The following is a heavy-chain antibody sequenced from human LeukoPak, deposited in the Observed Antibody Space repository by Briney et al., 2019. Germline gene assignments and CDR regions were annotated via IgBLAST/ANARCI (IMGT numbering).Heavy chain of an antibody. CDR2: SYPGDSDT. V-gene: IGHV5-51*01. J-gene: IGHJ5*02. D-gene: IGHD3-10*01. CDR1: GYNFNNHW. Sequence: GESLKISCRGSGYNFNNHWIGWVRQIPGKGLEWMGLSYPGDSDTKYSPSFEGQVTMSVDKSISAAFLQWSSLKASDTAIYYCARGSGSSSWLDPWGQGTLVTVSS. CDR3: ARGSGSSSWLDP.